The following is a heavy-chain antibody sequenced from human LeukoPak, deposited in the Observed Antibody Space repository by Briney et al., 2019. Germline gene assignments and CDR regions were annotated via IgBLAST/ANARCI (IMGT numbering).Heavy chain of an antibody. D-gene: IGHD1-20*01. Sequence: GGSLRLSCAASGFTFSSYGMHWVRQAPGKGLEWVAVIWYDGSNKYYADSVKGRFTIPRDNSKNTLYLQMNSLRPEDTAVYYCARLYYSWNDGAEYWGQGTLVTVSS. V-gene: IGHV3-33*01. J-gene: IGHJ4*02. CDR3: ARLYYSWNDGAEY. CDR1: GFTFSSYG. CDR2: IWYDGSNK.